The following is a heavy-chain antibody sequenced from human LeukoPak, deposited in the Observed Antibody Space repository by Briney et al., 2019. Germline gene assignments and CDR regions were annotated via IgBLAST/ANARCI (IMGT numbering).Heavy chain of an antibody. V-gene: IGHV1-18*01. CDR1: GYTFTSYG. Sequence: ASVKVSCKASGYTFTSYGISWVRQAPGQGLEWMGWISAYNGNTNYAQKLQGRVTMTTDTSTSTAYMELRSLRSDDTAVYYCARAILPYYDFWSGYSSAPGDYWGQGTLVTVSS. CDR2: ISAYNGNT. CDR3: ARAILPYYDFWSGYSSAPGDY. D-gene: IGHD3-3*01. J-gene: IGHJ4*02.